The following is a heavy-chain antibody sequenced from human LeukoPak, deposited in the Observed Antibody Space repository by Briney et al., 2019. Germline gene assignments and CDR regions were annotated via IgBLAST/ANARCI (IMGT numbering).Heavy chain of an antibody. CDR1: GDSVSSNSAA. D-gene: IGHD3-16*01. Sequence: SQTLSRTCAISGDSVSSNSAAWNWIRQSPSRGLEWLGRTYYRSKWYNDYAVSVKSRITINPDTSKNQFSLQLNSVTPEDTAVYYCARDGDQYFYYVYAFDIWGQGTMVTVSS. CDR3: ARDGDQYFYYVYAFDI. CDR2: TYYRSKWYN. V-gene: IGHV6-1*01. J-gene: IGHJ3*02.